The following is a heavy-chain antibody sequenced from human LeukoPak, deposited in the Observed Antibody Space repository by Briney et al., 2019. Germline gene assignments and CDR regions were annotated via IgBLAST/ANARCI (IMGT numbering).Heavy chain of an antibody. CDR2: IYTTGAT. CDR3: AIQGYPASQYFLDH. V-gene: IGHV4-4*07. J-gene: IGHJ1*01. D-gene: IGHD2/OR15-2a*01. CDR1: GGSIRISI. Sequence: PSETLSLTGTVSGGSIRISIWGSVRQPAGKGLEWIGRIYTTGATFYNPSLKTRLTMSIDTSKNQFSLRLTSVVAADTAVYYCAIQGYPASQYFLDHWSQGALVTVSS.